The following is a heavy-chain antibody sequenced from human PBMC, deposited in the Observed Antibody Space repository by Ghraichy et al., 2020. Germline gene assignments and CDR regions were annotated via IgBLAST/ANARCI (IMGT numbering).Heavy chain of an antibody. CDR2: INHSGST. J-gene: IGHJ4*02. Sequence: SETLSLTCAVYGGSFSGYYWSWIRQPPGKGLEWIGEINHSGSTNYNPSLKSRVTISVDTSKNQFSLKLSSVTAADTAVYYCARMPGTTVTTGPGDYWGQGTLVTVSS. V-gene: IGHV4-34*01. D-gene: IGHD4-17*01. CDR1: GGSFSGYY. CDR3: ARMPGTTVTTGPGDY.